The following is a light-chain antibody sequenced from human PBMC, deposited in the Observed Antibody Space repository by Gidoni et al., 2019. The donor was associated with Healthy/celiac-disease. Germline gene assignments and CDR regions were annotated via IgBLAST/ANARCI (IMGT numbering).Light chain of an antibody. CDR3: QVWDSSSDLSWV. J-gene: IGLJ3*02. CDR1: NIGSKS. V-gene: IGLV3-21*02. CDR2: DDS. Sequence: SYVLTQPPSVSVAPGQTARITCGGNNIGSKSVHWYQQKPGQAPVLVVHDDSDRPSGIPERFSGSNSGNTATLTISRVEAGDEADYYCQVWDSSSDLSWVFGGGTKLTVL.